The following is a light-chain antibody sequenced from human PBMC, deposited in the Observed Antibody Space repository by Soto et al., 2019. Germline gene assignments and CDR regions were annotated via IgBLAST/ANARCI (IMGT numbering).Light chain of an antibody. CDR1: SSDVGGYSY. Sequence: QSVLTQPASVSGSPGQSITISCTGTSSDVGGYSYVCWYQHHPGKAPKLIISDVSNRPSGVSNRFSGSKSGNTASLTISGLQAEDEADYYCSSFTSSTTYVFGNGTKVTVL. CDR3: SSFTSSTTYV. V-gene: IGLV2-14*03. CDR2: DVS. J-gene: IGLJ1*01.